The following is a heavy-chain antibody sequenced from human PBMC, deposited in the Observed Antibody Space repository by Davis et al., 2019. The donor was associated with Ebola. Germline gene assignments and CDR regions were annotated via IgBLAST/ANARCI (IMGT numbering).Heavy chain of an antibody. CDR2: INHSGSP. J-gene: IGHJ5*02. V-gene: IGHV4-34*01. CDR3: ARGVGGASGWFDP. CDR1: GGSLSGDY. Sequence: SETLSLTCPVHGGSLSGDYWSWIRQPPRTGLEWIGEINHSGSPNYNPSLKSRVTISVDTSKNQFSLKLSSVTAADTAVYYCARGVGGASGWFDPWGQGTLVTVSS. D-gene: IGHD1-26*01.